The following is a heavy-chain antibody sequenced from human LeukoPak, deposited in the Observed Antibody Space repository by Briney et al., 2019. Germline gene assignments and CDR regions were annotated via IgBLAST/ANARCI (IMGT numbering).Heavy chain of an antibody. V-gene: IGHV3-21*01. D-gene: IGHD3-10*01. CDR2: ISTSTSYI. J-gene: IGHJ4*02. CDR3: ARDFKYYYGSGSYYHDY. Sequence: GGSLRLSCAASGFTFSGYSMNWVRQAPGKGLEWVSSISTSTSYIYYADSVKGRFTISRDNAKNSLYLQMNSLRAEDTAVYYCARDFKYYYGSGSYYHDYWGQGTLVTVSS. CDR1: GFTFSGYS.